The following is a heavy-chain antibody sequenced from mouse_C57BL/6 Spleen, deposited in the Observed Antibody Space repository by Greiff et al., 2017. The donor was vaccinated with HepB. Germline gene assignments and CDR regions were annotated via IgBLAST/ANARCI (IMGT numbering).Heavy chain of an antibody. J-gene: IGHJ2*01. V-gene: IGHV5-4*03. CDR1: GFTFSSYA. D-gene: IGHD1-1*02. CDR2: ISDGGSYT. Sequence: EVMLVESGGGLVKPGGSLKLSCAASGFTFSSYAMSWVRQTPEKRLEWVATISDGGSYTYYPDNVKGRFTISRDNAKNNLYLQMSHLKSEDTAMYYCARYYAVYFDYWGQGTTLTVSS. CDR3: ARYYAVYFDY.